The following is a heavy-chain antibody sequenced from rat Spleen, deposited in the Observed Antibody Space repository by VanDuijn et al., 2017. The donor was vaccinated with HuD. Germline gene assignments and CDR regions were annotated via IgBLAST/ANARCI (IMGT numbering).Heavy chain of an antibody. CDR3: TTVTTGWFAY. D-gene: IGHD1-10*01. Sequence: EVQLVESGGGLVQPGRSLKLSCVASGFTFSDYGMNWIRQAPGKGLEWVASISGSGGNTYYRDSVKGRFTISRDNAKSTLYLQMDSLRSEDTATYYCTTVTTGWFAYWGQGTLVTVSS. CDR1: GFTFSDYG. V-gene: IGHV5-19*01. J-gene: IGHJ3*01. CDR2: ISGSGGNT.